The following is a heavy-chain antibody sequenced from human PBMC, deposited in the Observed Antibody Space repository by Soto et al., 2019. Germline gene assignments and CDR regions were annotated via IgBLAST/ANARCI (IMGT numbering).Heavy chain of an antibody. V-gene: IGHV3-23*01. Sequence: PGGSLRLSCAASGFTFSNYDMSRVRQAPGKGLEWVSSISSSGSNTNYADSAKGRFTISRDNPKNTLYLQMSSLSAADTAVYYCAKDRLAGNFDYWGQGTQVTVSS. CDR1: GFTFSNYD. J-gene: IGHJ4*02. CDR2: ISSSGSNT. CDR3: AKDRLAGNFDY.